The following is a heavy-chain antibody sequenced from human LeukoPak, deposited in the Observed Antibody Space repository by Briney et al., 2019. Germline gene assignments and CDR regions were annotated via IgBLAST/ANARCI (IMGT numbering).Heavy chain of an antibody. Sequence: GGSLRLSCAASGFTFSSYSMNWVRQAPGKGLEWVSYISSSSSTIYYADSVKGRFTISRDNAKNSLYLQMNSLRAEDTAVYYCARDFQAVTATTPGFDYWGQGTLVTVSS. CDR3: ARDFQAVTATTPGFDY. D-gene: IGHD2-21*02. CDR2: ISSSSSTI. J-gene: IGHJ4*02. CDR1: GFTFSSYS. V-gene: IGHV3-48*01.